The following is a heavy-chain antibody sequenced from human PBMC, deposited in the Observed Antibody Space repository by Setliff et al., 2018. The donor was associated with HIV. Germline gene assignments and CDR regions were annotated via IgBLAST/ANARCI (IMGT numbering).Heavy chain of an antibody. CDR2: IIPIYGTA. V-gene: IGHV1-69*05. D-gene: IGHD3-22*01. CDR1: GDIFSRYG. CDR3: ARVEYYYDSSGYYYDY. J-gene: IGHJ4*02. Sequence: SVKVSCKASGDIFSRYGISWVRQAPGQGLEWMGGIIPIYGTANSAQKFQGRVTMTRDTSTSTVYMELSSLRSEDTAVYYCARVEYYYDSSGYYYDYWGQGTLVTVSS.